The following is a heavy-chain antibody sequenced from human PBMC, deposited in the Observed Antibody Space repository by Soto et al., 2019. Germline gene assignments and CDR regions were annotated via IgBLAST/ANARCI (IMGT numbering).Heavy chain of an antibody. D-gene: IGHD5-18*01. CDR2: XYXIXXT. CDR3: ARRYSWGLDY. J-gene: IGHJ4*01. V-gene: IGHV4-59*01. Sequence: PSETLSLTCTVSGASISDYYCSWVRQPPGKGLXXXGYXYXIXXTXXXPSLKSRVTISVDTSKNQVSLNLSSVNAADTAVYYCARRYSWGLDYWGHGTLVTVS. CDR1: GASISDYY.